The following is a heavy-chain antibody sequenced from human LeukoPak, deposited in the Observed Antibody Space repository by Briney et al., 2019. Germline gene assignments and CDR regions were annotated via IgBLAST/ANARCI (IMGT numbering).Heavy chain of an antibody. CDR2: FDPEDGET. V-gene: IGHV1-24*01. CDR1: GYTFTGYY. D-gene: IGHD6-13*01. J-gene: IGHJ4*02. Sequence: ASVKVSCKASGYTFTGYYMHWVRQAPGQGLEWMGGFDPEDGETIYAQKFQGRVTMTEDTSTDTAYMELSSLRSEDTAVYYCTTRSHIAAAGRSYFDYWGQGTLVTVSS. CDR3: TTRSHIAAAGRSYFDY.